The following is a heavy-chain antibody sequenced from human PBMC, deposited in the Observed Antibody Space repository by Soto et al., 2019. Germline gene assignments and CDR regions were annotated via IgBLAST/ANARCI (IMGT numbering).Heavy chain of an antibody. CDR2: ISGSGGST. CDR1: GFTFSSYA. CDR3: AKDVVLRYFDWLSHYWYFDL. J-gene: IGHJ2*01. V-gene: IGHV3-23*01. D-gene: IGHD3-9*01. Sequence: EVQLLESGGGLVQPGGSLRLSCAASGFTFSSYAMSWVRQAPGKGLEWVSAISGSGGSTYYADSVKGRFTISRDNSKNTLYLQMNSLRAEDTAVYYCAKDVVLRYFDWLSHYWYFDLLGRGTLVTVSS.